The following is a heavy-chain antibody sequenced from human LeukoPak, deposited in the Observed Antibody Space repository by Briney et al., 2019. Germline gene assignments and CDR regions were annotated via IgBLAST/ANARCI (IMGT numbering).Heavy chain of an antibody. V-gene: IGHV1-24*01. CDR2: FDPEDGER. CDR3: ARLWFGVYGMDL. Sequence: ASVKVSCKVSGYTLTELSMHWVRQAPGKGLEWMGGFDPEDGERIYAQKFQGRVTMTEDTSTDTAYMELSSLRSEDTAVYYCARLWFGVYGMDLWGQGTTVTVSS. CDR1: GYTLTELS. J-gene: IGHJ6*02. D-gene: IGHD3-10*01.